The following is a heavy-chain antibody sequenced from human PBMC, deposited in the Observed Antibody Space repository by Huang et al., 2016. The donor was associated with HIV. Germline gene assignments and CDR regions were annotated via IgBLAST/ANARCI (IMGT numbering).Heavy chain of an antibody. CDR1: GYSFTNYG. CDR2: ISAYNGNT. J-gene: IGHJ6*02. D-gene: IGHD3-22*01. Sequence: QVQLVQSGAEVMKPGASVKVSCKASGYSFTNYGISWVRQAPGQGLEWMAWISAYNGNTKYAQKVQGRVTMTTDTSTNRAYMELMSLRSDDTAVYYCARDTFRADSSSSNSGYYYGMDVWGQGTTVTV. CDR3: ARDTFRADSSSSNSGYYYGMDV. V-gene: IGHV1-18*04.